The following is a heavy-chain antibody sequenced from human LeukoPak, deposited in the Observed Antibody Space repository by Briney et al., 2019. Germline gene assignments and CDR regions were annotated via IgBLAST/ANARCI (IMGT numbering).Heavy chain of an antibody. CDR2: ISGSGGST. CDR3: SKVEYTSSHYGVGSSDY. J-gene: IGHJ4*02. Sequence: GGSLRLSCAASGFTFSSYAMSWVRQAPGKGLEWVSAISGSGGSTYYADSVKGRFTISRDNSKNTLYLQMNSLGAEDTAVYYCSKVEYTSSHYGVGSSDYWGQGTLVTVSS. CDR1: GFTFSSYA. V-gene: IGHV3-23*01. D-gene: IGHD6-13*01.